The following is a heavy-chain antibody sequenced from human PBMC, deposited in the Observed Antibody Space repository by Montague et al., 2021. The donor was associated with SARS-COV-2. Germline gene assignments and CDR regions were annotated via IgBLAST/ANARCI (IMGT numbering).Heavy chain of an antibody. CDR2: TYYKSKWYN. CDR3: TSGREGNYNVMDV. CDR1: GDSVASHSPR. V-gene: IGHV6-1*01. J-gene: IGHJ6*02. Sequence: CAISGDSVASHSPRSEGLRQEPQTGLEWQGGTYYKSKWYNDYAVXVRGRVTINPDTSKNQFSLQLNSVTPEGTAIYYCTSGREGNYNVMDVWGQGTTVTVSS. D-gene: IGHD1-1*01.